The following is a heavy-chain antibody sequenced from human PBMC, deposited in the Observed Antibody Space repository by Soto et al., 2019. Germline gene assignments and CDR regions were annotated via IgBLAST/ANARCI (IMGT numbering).Heavy chain of an antibody. J-gene: IGHJ4*02. CDR1: GYTFTSYG. CDR3: ARVVDYVWGSYRYSFDY. V-gene: IGHV1-18*01. Sequence: QVQLVQSGAEVKKPGASVKVSCKASGYTFTSYGISWVRQAPGQGLEWMGWISAYNGNTNYAQKLQGRGTMTTDASTSTAYMELRSLRSDDTAVYYCARVVDYVWGSYRYSFDYWGQGTLVTVSS. CDR2: ISAYNGNT. D-gene: IGHD3-16*02.